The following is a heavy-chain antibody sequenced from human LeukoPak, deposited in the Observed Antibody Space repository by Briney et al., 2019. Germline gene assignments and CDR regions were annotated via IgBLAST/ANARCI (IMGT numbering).Heavy chain of an antibody. D-gene: IGHD3-10*01. Sequence: ASVKVSCKASGYTFTSYGISWVRQAPGQGLEWMGWISAYNGNTNYAQKLQGRVTMTTDTSTSTAYMELRSPRSDDTAVYYCARDLPYYYGSGSYYGGVDYWGQGTLVTVSS. CDR3: ARDLPYYYGSGSYYGGVDY. CDR2: ISAYNGNT. V-gene: IGHV1-18*01. J-gene: IGHJ4*02. CDR1: GYTFTSYG.